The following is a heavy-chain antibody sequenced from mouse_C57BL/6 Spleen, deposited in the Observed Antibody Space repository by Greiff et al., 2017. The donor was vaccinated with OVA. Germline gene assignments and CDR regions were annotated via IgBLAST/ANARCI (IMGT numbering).Heavy chain of an antibody. CDR3: TRSNWDVGGYFDY. CDR2: IDPETGGT. D-gene: IGHD4-1*01. CDR1: GYTFTDYE. V-gene: IGHV1-15*01. J-gene: IGHJ2*01. Sequence: VQLQQSGAELVRPGASVTLSCKASGYTFTDYEMHWVKQTPVHGLEWIGAIDPETGGTAYNQKFKGKAILTADKSSSTAYMELRSLTSEDSAVYYCTRSNWDVGGYFDYWGQGTTLTVSS.